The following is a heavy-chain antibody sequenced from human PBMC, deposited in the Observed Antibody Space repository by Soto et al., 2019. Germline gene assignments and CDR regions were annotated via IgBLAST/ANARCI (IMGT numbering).Heavy chain of an antibody. Sequence: EVQLVESGGDLVQPGGFLRLSCATSGFTFSRYWMHWVRQVPGKGLVWVSRINSDGSSISYSDSVKGRFTISRDNAKNTLYLQMNSRRFEDSAVYYCARLPVDTVTSLDYWGQGTLVTVSS. CDR3: ARLPVDTVTSLDY. CDR1: GFTFSRYW. CDR2: INSDGSSI. J-gene: IGHJ4*02. D-gene: IGHD5-18*01. V-gene: IGHV3-74*01.